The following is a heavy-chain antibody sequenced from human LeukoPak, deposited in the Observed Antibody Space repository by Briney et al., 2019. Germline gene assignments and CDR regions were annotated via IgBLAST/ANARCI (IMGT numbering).Heavy chain of an antibody. CDR1: GFTFSDYY. CDR2: ISGSGGST. V-gene: IGHV3-23*01. CDR3: AREDCSSTSCYFRYYYYGMDV. Sequence: GGSLRLSCAASGFTFSDYYMSWIRQAPGKGLEWVSAISGSGGSTYYADSVKGRFTISRDNSKNTLYLQMNSLRAEDTAVYYCAREDCSSTSCYFRYYYYGMDVWGQGTTVTVSS. D-gene: IGHD2-2*01. J-gene: IGHJ6*02.